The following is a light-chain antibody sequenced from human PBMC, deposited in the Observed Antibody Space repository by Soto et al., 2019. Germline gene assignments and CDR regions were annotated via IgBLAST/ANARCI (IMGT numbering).Light chain of an antibody. CDR3: QQYNSYPGA. Sequence: DIQMTQSPSSLSASVGDRVTITCRASQSISSNLNWYQQKPGKAPKLLIYAASSLQSGVPSKFSGSGSGTDFTLTISSLQPEDFATYYCQQYNSYPGAFGQGRRLEIK. CDR2: AAS. J-gene: IGKJ5*01. CDR1: QSISSN. V-gene: IGKV1-16*02.